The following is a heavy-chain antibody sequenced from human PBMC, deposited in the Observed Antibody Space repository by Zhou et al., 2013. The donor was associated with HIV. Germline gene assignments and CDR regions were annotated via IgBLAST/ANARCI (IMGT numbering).Heavy chain of an antibody. J-gene: IGHJ1*01. CDR2: ISAYNGNT. V-gene: IGHV1-18*01. CDR1: GYTFTSYG. Sequence: QVQLVQSGAEVKKPGASVKVSCKASGYTFTSYGISWVRQAPGQGLEWMGWISAYNGNTNYAQKLQGRVTMTTDTSTSTAYMELRSLRSDDTAVYYCAREPGDYDFWSGYRRAEYFQHWGQGTLVTVSS. CDR3: AREPGDYDFWSGYRRAEYFQH. D-gene: IGHD3-3*01.